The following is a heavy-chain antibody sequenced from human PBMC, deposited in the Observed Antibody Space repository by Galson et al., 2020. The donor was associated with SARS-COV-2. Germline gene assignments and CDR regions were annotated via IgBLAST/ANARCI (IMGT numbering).Heavy chain of an antibody. CDR3: AGDDLGVTTINGFVY. D-gene: IGHD5-12*01. CDR1: GGSMSNYY. Sequence: SETLSLTCTVSGGSMSNYYWSWIRQPPGKGPEWIRYIYFSGSTNYNPSLKSRVIISVDTSKNQFSLKLSSVTAADTAIYYCAGDDLGVTTINGFVYWGQGTPVTVSS. V-gene: IGHV4-59*01. J-gene: IGHJ4*02. CDR2: IYFSGST.